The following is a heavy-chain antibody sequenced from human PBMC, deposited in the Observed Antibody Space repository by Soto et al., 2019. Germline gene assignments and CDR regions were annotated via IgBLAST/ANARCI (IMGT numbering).Heavy chain of an antibody. CDR1: GGSVSSGSYS. J-gene: IGHJ6*03. V-gene: IGHV4-61*01. CDR3: ARVAADFNSTSCYDYYYYMDV. Sequence: SETLSLTCTVSGGSVSSGSYSWSWIRQPPGKGLEWIGYIYYSGSTNYNPSLKSRVTISVDTSKNQFSLKLSSVTAADTAVYYCARVAADFNSTSCYDYYYYMDVCGKGTTVTVSS. CDR2: IYYSGST. D-gene: IGHD2-2*01.